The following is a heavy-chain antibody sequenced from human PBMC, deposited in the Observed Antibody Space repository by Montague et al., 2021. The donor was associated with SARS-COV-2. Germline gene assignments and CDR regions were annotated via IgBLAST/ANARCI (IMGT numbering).Heavy chain of an antibody. Sequence: SETLSLTCSVSGDSITTYYWSWIRQSPGRGLEWIGHIYYTGTTKYNPSLKSRVTISVDTSRRQFSLGLHSVTAADTAVYYCAREFRIELWQTNWYFGLWGRGTLVTVSS. CDR1: GDSITTYY. V-gene: IGHV4-59*01. CDR2: IYYTGTT. CDR3: AREFRIELWQTNWYFGL. D-gene: IGHD3-16*01. J-gene: IGHJ2*01.